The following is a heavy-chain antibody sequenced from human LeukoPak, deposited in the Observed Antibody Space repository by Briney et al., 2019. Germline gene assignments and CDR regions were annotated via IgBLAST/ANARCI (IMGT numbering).Heavy chain of an antibody. CDR3: ARGGGSYYPFDY. CDR2: INHSGST. J-gene: IGHJ4*02. CDR1: GGSFSGHY. Sequence: SETLSLTCAVYGGSFSGHYWSWIRQPPGKGLEWIGEINHSGSTNYNPSLKSRVTISVDTSKNQFSLKLSSVTAADTAVYYCARGGGSYYPFDYWGQGTLVTVSS. V-gene: IGHV4-34*01. D-gene: IGHD1-26*01.